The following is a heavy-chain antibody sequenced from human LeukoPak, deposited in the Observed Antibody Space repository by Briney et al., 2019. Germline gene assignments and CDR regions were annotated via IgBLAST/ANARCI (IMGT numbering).Heavy chain of an antibody. J-gene: IGHJ4*02. CDR3: ARQGRNYASYFDY. Sequence: SETLSLTCTVSGGSISSSSYYWGWIRQPPGKGLEWIGSIYYSGSTYYNPSLKSRVTISVDTSKNQFSLKLSSVTAADTAVYYCARQGRNYASYFDYWGQGTLVTVSS. D-gene: IGHD1-7*01. CDR1: GGSISSSSYY. V-gene: IGHV4-39*01. CDR2: IYYSGST.